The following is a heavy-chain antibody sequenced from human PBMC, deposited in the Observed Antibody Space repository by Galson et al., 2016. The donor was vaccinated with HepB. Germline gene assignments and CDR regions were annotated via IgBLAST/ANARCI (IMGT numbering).Heavy chain of an antibody. CDR2: IIPIFDTT. CDR3: ARMYYYDNRGYYPRFDY. D-gene: IGHD3-22*01. Sequence: SVKVSCKASGGTFSNYAINWVRQAPGQGLEWMGGIIPIFDTTNYAQKFQGRVTITADESTRTAYMELRSLRSEDTAVFYCARMYYYDNRGYYPRFDYWGQGTLVTVSS. V-gene: IGHV1-69*13. J-gene: IGHJ4*02. CDR1: GGTFSNYA.